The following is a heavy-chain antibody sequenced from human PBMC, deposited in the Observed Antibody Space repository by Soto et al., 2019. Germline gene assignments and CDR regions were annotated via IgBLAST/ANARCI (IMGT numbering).Heavy chain of an antibody. CDR1: GFTFRSFW. CDR2: INPDGREK. CDR3: SRSLDS. Sequence: VQLMESGGGLVQPGGSLRLSCAASGFTFRSFWMDWVRQAPGKGLEWVANINPDGREKHYVDSVKGRFTISRDNAKNSLYLQMSSLTAEDSALYYCSRSLDSWGQGTRVTVSS. V-gene: IGHV3-7*01. J-gene: IGHJ4*02.